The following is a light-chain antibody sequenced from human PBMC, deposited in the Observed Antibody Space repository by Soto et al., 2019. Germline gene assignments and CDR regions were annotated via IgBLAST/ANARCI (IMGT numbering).Light chain of an antibody. CDR2: GAS. J-gene: IGKJ2*01. CDR1: QSVSK. V-gene: IGKV3-15*01. Sequence: EIVMTQSPATLSVSPGERATLSCRASQSVSKLAWYQQKPGQAPRLLIYGASTRATGIPARFSGSGSGTEFTLTIGSLQSEDFAVYYCQQYNNWLYTFGPGTKLEIK. CDR3: QQYNNWLYT.